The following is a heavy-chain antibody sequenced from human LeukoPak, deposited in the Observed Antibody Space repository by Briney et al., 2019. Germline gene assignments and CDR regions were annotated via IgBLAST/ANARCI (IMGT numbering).Heavy chain of an antibody. J-gene: IGHJ4*02. CDR1: GGTFSRYA. V-gene: IGHV1-69*01. CDR2: IIPIFGTA. CDR3: ARTGERGYSYGNDY. D-gene: IGHD5-18*01. Sequence: ASVKVSCKASGGTFSRYAISLVRQAPGHGLEWMGGIIPIFGTANYAQKFQGRATITADESTSTDYMELSSLRSEDTAVYYCARTGERGYSYGNDYWGQGTLVSVCS.